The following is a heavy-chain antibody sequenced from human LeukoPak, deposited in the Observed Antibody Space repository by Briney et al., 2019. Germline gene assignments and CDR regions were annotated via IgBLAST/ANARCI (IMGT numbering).Heavy chain of an antibody. D-gene: IGHD6-25*01. CDR3: AKSSTSQRGYYGMDV. J-gene: IGHJ6*02. V-gene: IGHV3-23*01. Sequence: GGSLRLSCAASGFTFSNYAMTWVRQAPGKGLEWVSVISGSGSNTDYADSVKGRFTISRDNSKNTLYLQMNSLRAEDTGVYYCAKSSTSQRGYYGMDVWGQGTTVTVSS. CDR1: GFTFSNYA. CDR2: ISGSGSNT.